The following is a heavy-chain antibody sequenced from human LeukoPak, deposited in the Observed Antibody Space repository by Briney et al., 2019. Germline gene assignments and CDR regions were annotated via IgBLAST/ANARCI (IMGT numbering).Heavy chain of an antibody. V-gene: IGHV4-59*01. CDR3: ARMVVSAIDYFDY. Sequence: SETLSLTCTVSGGPISNYYWSWIRHPPGKGLERIGYIYYIGSTKYNPSLKSRVTISIDTSKNQFSLKLSSVTAADTAVYYCARMVVSAIDYFDYWGQGTLVTVSS. D-gene: IGHD2-21*01. CDR2: IYYIGST. CDR1: GGPISNYY. J-gene: IGHJ4*02.